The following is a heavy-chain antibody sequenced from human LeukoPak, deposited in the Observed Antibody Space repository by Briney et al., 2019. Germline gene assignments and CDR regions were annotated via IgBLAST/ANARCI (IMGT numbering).Heavy chain of an antibody. CDR1: GGSISSHY. CDR3: ARGSRNYYDVVLDF. D-gene: IGHD3-22*01. CDR2: IYDSGAT. Sequence: SATLSLTCTVSGGSISSHYWTWIRQTPGKGLEYIGYIYDSGATNYNPSLRSRVRISLDTSKNQFSLELSSVTAADTAVYHCARGSRNYYDVVLDFWGQGTMVTVSS. V-gene: IGHV4-59*11. J-gene: IGHJ3*01.